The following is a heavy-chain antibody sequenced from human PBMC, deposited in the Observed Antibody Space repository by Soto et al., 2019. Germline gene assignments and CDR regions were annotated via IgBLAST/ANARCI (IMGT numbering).Heavy chain of an antibody. CDR3: ARDFKSVVVITRGYFQH. CDR1: GYTFTNYG. Sequence: ASVKVSCKASGYTFTNYGISWVRQAPGQGLEWMGWISAYNGNTNYAQKLQGRVTMTTDTSTSTAYMELRSLRSDDTAVYYCARDFKSVVVITRGYFQHWGQGTLVTVSS. CDR2: ISAYNGNT. D-gene: IGHD3-22*01. V-gene: IGHV1-18*01. J-gene: IGHJ1*01.